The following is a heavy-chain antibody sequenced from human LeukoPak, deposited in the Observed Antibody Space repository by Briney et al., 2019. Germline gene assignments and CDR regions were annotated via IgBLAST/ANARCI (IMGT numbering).Heavy chain of an antibody. V-gene: IGHV1-8*01. J-gene: IGHJ4*02. CDR2: MNPNSGNT. D-gene: IGHD3-10*01. CDR1: GYTFASYD. Sequence: GASVKVSCKASGYTFASYDINWVRQATGQGLEWMGWMNPNSGNTGYAQKFQGRVTTTRNTSISTAYMELSSLRSEDTAVYYCAREALDSGTFDYWGQGTLVTVSS. CDR3: AREALDSGTFDY.